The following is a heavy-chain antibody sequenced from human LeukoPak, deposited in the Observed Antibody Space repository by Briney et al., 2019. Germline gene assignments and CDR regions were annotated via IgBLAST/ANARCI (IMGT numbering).Heavy chain of an antibody. CDR2: ISSGGST. D-gene: IGHD3-10*01. J-gene: IGHJ4*02. V-gene: IGHV3-23*01. CDR1: GFTFSSYA. CDR3: TTPPGRYGSGS. Sequence: GGSLRLSCAASGFTFSSYAMSWVRQAPGKGLEWASVISSGGSTNYADSVKGRFTISRDNSKNTLYLQMNSLKTEDTAVYYCTTPPGRYGSGSWSQGTLVTVSS.